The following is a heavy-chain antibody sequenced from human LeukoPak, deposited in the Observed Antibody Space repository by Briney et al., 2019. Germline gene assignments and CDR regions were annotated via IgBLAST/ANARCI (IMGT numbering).Heavy chain of an antibody. Sequence: ASVKVSCKASGGTFSSYGVSWVRQAPGQGLEWMGWINPNSGGTNYAQKFQGRVTMTRDTSISTAYMELSRLRSDDTAVYYCARVGDGYNQGNWFDPWGQGTLVTVSS. J-gene: IGHJ5*02. D-gene: IGHD5-24*01. CDR2: INPNSGGT. V-gene: IGHV1-2*02. CDR3: ARVGDGYNQGNWFDP. CDR1: GGTFSSYG.